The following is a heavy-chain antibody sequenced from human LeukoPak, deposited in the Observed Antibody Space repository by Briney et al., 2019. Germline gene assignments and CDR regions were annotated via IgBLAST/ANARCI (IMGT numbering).Heavy chain of an antibody. CDR1: GVSINNYY. Sequence: PSETLSLTCTLSGVSINNYYWSWIRQPPGKGLEWIGYIYYNGNTNYNPSLKSRVTISVDTSKNQFSLKLSSVTAADTAVYFCAREYSSGLSWFDPWGQETLVTVSS. J-gene: IGHJ5*02. CDR2: IYYNGNT. D-gene: IGHD6-19*01. CDR3: AREYSSGLSWFDP. V-gene: IGHV4-59*01.